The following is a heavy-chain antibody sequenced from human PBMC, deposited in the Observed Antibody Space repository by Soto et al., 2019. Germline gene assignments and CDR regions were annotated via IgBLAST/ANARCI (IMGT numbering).Heavy chain of an antibody. V-gene: IGHV3-30*18. D-gene: IGHD2-2*02. Sequence: GGSLRLSCAASGFTFTNFAMHWVRQAPGKGLEWVAFILYDGSNMFYSDSVKGRFTISRDNSKNTLYLQMNSLRAEDTAVYSCAKDVKYQLPYPYYFDYWGQGTLVTVSS. CDR1: GFTFTNFA. CDR3: AKDVKYQLPYPYYFDY. CDR2: ILYDGSNM. J-gene: IGHJ4*02.